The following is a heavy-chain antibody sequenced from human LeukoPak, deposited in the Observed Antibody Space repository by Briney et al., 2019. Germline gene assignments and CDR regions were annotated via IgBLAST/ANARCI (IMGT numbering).Heavy chain of an antibody. V-gene: IGHV4-59*01. CDR1: GGSISSYY. J-gene: IGHJ3*02. D-gene: IGHD2-15*01. Sequence: SETLSLNCTVSGGSISSYYWSWIRQPPGKGLEWIGYIYYSGSTNYNPSLKSRVTISVDTSKNQFSLKLSSVTAADTAVYYCARAGAGYCSGGSCDDAFDIWGQGTMVTVSS. CDR2: IYYSGST. CDR3: ARAGAGYCSGGSCDDAFDI.